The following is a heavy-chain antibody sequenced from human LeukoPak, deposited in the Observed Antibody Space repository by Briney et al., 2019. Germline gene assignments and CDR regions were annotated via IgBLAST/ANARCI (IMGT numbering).Heavy chain of an antibody. V-gene: IGHV4-38-2*02. D-gene: IGHD6-13*01. CDR2: IHHTGST. Sequence: SETLSLTCTVSGYSISSGYYWGWIRQPPGKGLEWIGSIHHTGSTYYNPSLKSRVTISVDTSKNQFSLKLSSVTAADTAVYYCARESIAAAGIDYWGQGTLVTVSS. CDR1: GYSISSGYY. J-gene: IGHJ4*02. CDR3: ARESIAAAGIDY.